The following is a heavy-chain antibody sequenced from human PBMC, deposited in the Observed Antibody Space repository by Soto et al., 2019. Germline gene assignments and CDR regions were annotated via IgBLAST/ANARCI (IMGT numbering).Heavy chain of an antibody. CDR3: AREAAAGTDTDY. CDR2: INNDGSTT. J-gene: IGHJ4*02. CDR1: GFTFSSYW. Sequence: EVQLVESGGGFVQPGGSLRLSCAASGFTFSSYWMHWVRQAPGKGLVWVSRINNDGSTTSYADSVKGRFTISRDNAKNTLYLHMNSLRAEDTAVYYCAREAAAGTDTDYWGQGNLVTVSS. V-gene: IGHV3-74*01. D-gene: IGHD6-13*01.